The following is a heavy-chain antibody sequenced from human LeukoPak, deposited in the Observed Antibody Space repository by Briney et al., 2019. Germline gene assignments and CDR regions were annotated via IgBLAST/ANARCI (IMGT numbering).Heavy chain of an antibody. J-gene: IGHJ4*02. D-gene: IGHD3-16*02. CDR3: AKSLGVGGYTRYKGFDQ. Sequence: PGGSLRLSCAASGFTSNSFAMNWVRQAPGKGLEWVSSISGSDGTSHYADFVKGRFTISRDNSKNTLYLQMNSLRADDAAAYYCAKSLGVGGYTRYKGFDQWGQGTLV. CDR1: GFTSNSFA. V-gene: IGHV3-23*01. CDR2: ISGSDGTS.